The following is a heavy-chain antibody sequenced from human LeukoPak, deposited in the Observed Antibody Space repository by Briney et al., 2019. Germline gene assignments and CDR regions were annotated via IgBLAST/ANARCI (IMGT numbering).Heavy chain of an antibody. CDR1: GFTFSSYG. CDR3: ARTTVVTPPYAY. CDR2: ISYDGSNK. D-gene: IGHD4-23*01. V-gene: IGHV3-30*03. J-gene: IGHJ4*02. Sequence: GGSLRLSCAASGFTFSSYGMHWVRQAPGKGLEWVAVISYDGSNKYYADSVKGRFTISRDNSKNTLYLQMNSLRAEDTAVYYCARTTVVTPPYAYWGQGTLVTVSS.